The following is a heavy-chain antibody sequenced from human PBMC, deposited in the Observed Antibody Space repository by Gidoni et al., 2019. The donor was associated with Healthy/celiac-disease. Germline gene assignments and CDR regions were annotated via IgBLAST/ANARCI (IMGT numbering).Heavy chain of an antibody. J-gene: IGHJ4*02. V-gene: IGHV1-69*02. CDR1: GGTFSSYT. Sequence: QVQLVQSGAEVKKPGSSVKVSCKASGGTFSSYTISWVRQAPGQGLEWMGRIIPILGIANYAQKFQGRVKITADKSTSTAYMELSSLRSEDTAVYYCAKAIATPFDYWGQGTLVTVSS. CDR2: IIPILGIA. D-gene: IGHD2-21*01. CDR3: AKAIATPFDY.